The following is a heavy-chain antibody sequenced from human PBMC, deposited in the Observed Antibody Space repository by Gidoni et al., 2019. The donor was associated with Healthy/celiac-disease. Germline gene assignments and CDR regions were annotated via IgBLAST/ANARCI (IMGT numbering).Heavy chain of an antibody. J-gene: IGHJ6*02. D-gene: IGHD3-9*01. V-gene: IGHV3-30*18. CDR2: ISYDGSNK. CDR3: AKIRAPNYDILIVESPDYYGMDV. CDR1: GFTFSSYG. Sequence: QVQLVESGGGVVQPGRSLRLSCAASGFTFSSYGMHLVRQAPGKGLEWVAGISYDGSNKYYADSVKGRFTISRDNSKNTLYLQMNSLRAEDTAVYYCAKIRAPNYDILIVESPDYYGMDVWGQGTTVTVSS.